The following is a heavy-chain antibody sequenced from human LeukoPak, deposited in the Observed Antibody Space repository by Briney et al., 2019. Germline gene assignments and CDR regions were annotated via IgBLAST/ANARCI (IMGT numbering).Heavy chain of an antibody. D-gene: IGHD5-24*01. CDR2: INPNNGSI. CDR3: ARDGEMTTKLYYFDC. J-gene: IGHJ4*02. V-gene: IGHV1-46*01. Sequence: ASVKVSCKASGYTFTSYYMHWVRQAPGQGLEWMGIINPNNGSISYAQKFQGRVTMTRDTSTSTAYMELSSLRSEDTAVYYCARDGEMTTKLYYFDCWGQGTLVTVSS. CDR1: GYTFTSYY.